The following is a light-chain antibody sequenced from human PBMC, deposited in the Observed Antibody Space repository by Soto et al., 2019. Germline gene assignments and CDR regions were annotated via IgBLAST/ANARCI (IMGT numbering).Light chain of an antibody. Sequence: SYELTQPPSVSVSPGQTASITCSGDKLGDKYACWYQQKPGQSPVLVIYQDSKRPSAIPERFSGSNSGNTATLTISGTQAMDEADYYCQAWDSSTAWVFGTGTKVTVL. V-gene: IGLV3-1*01. CDR2: QDS. CDR3: QAWDSSTAWV. J-gene: IGLJ1*01. CDR1: KLGDKY.